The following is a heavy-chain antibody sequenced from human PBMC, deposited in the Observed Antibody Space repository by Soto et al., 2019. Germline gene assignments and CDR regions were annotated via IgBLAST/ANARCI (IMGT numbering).Heavy chain of an antibody. CDR1: GYTFINFF. CDR2: INPSGGAT. V-gene: IGHV1-46*01. D-gene: IGHD2-21*02. J-gene: IGHJ4*02. CDR3: ARVNCGADCYVLDS. Sequence: ASVKVSCKASGYTFINFFIHWVRQAPGQGLEWVGIINPSGGATTYPQKFQGRVTMTRDTSTSTVYMDVSSLTYDDTAVYYCARVNCGADCYVLDSWGQGTLVTVSS.